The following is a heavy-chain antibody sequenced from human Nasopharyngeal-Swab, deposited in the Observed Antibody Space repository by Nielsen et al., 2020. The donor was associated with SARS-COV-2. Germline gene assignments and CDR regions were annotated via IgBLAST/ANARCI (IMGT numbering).Heavy chain of an antibody. J-gene: IGHJ3*02. D-gene: IGHD5-24*01. Sequence: GESLKISCAASGFTFSSYAMSWVRQAPGKGLEWVSAISGSGGRTYYADSVKGRFTISRDNSKNTLYLQMNSLRAEDTAVYYCAKSKGMADAFDIWGQGTMVTVSS. V-gene: IGHV3-23*01. CDR2: ISGSGGRT. CDR3: AKSKGMADAFDI. CDR1: GFTFSSYA.